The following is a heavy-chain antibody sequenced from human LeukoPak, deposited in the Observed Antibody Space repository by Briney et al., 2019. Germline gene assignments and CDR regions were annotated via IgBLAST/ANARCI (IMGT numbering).Heavy chain of an antibody. Sequence: GGSLRLSCAASGFTFSDYYINWIRQAPGKGLEWLVYISSRATTIYYADSVKGRFTISRDNAKNSVYLQMNSLRAEDTAVYYCARDLGQYYDTSDNWFDPWGQGILVTVSS. CDR1: GFTFSDYY. D-gene: IGHD3-22*01. CDR2: ISSRATTI. CDR3: ARDLGQYYDTSDNWFDP. V-gene: IGHV3-11*04. J-gene: IGHJ5*02.